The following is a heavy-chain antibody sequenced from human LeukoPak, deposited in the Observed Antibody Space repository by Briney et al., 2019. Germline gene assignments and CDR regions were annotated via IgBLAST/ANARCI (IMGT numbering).Heavy chain of an antibody. D-gene: IGHD2-2*02. CDR3: ARDVDCSSTSCHNEYYFDY. CDR2: INPNSGGT. Sequence: ASVKVSCQASGYTFTGYYMHWVRQAPGQGLEWMGWINPNSGGTNYAQKFQGRVTMTRDTSISTDYMELSRLRSDDTAVYYCARDVDCSSTSCHNEYYFDYWGQGTLVTVSS. J-gene: IGHJ4*02. CDR1: GYTFTGYY. V-gene: IGHV1-2*02.